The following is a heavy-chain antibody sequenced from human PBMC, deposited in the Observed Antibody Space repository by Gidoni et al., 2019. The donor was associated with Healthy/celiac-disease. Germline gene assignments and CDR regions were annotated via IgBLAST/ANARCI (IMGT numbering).Heavy chain of an antibody. V-gene: IGHV1-3*01. D-gene: IGHD3-10*02. Sequence: QVQLVQSGAEVQKPWASVKVSCKASGYTFTSYAMHWVRNAPGQRLEWMGWINAGNGNTKYSQKFQGRVTITRDTSASTAYMELSSLRSEDTDVYYCARCPMFGEFYDYWGQGTLVTVSS. CDR1: GYTFTSYA. CDR2: INAGNGNT. CDR3: ARCPMFGEFYDY. J-gene: IGHJ4*02.